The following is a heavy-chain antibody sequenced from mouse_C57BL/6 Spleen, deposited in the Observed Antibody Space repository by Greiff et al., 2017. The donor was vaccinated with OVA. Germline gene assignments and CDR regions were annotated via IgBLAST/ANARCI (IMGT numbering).Heavy chain of an antibody. V-gene: IGHV1-55*01. CDR3: ARADGYYVMDY. CDR1: GYTFTSYW. CDR2: IYPGSGST. Sequence: QVQLKQPGAELVKPGASVKMSCKASGYTFTSYWITWVKQRPGQGLEWIGDIYPGSGSTNYNEKFKSKATLTVDTSSSTAYMQLSSLTSEDSAVYYCARADGYYVMDYWGQGTSVTVSS. D-gene: IGHD2-3*01. J-gene: IGHJ4*01.